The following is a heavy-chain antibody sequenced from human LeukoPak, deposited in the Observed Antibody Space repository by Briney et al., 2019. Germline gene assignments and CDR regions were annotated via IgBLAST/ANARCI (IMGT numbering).Heavy chain of an antibody. CDR2: IRVSDGAR. Sequence: GGSLRLSCAASGFNFPTYAMQWVRQAPGKGLEWVSSIRVSDGARFYADSVKGRFTTSRDNSKNTLFLQMNSLRVEDTAVYYCAKDTALTGTNYFDYWGQGTLVTVSS. CDR1: GFNFPTYA. D-gene: IGHD6-19*01. J-gene: IGHJ4*02. V-gene: IGHV3-23*01. CDR3: AKDTALTGTNYFDY.